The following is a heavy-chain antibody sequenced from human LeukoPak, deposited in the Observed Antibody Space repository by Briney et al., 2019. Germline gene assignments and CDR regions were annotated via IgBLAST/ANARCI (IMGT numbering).Heavy chain of an antibody. CDR2: ISAYNGNT. V-gene: IGHV1-18*01. Sequence: ASVKVSCKASGYTFTSYGISWVRQAPGQGLEWMGWISAYNGNTNYAQKLQGRVTMTRNTSISTAYMELSSLRSEDTAVYYCASSYGSGSYCFDYWGQGTLVTVSS. CDR1: GYTFTSYG. D-gene: IGHD3-10*01. J-gene: IGHJ4*02. CDR3: ASSYGSGSYCFDY.